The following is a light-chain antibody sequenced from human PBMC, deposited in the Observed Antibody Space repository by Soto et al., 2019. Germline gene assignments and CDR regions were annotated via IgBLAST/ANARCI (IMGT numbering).Light chain of an antibody. CDR2: DVS. Sequence: QSVLTQPASVSGSPGQSITISCTGTSSDVGGYNYVSWYQHHPGKAPKLLIYDVSNRTSGVSNRFSGSKSDNTASLTISGLQPEDEADYYCSSYTTSNTRQIVFGTGTKVTV. J-gene: IGLJ1*01. V-gene: IGLV2-14*03. CDR3: SSYTTSNTRQIV. CDR1: SSDVGGYNY.